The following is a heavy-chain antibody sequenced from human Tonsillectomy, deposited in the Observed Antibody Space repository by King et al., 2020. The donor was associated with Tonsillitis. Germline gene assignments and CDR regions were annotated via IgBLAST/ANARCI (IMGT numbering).Heavy chain of an antibody. D-gene: IGHD4-17*01. Sequence: QLVQSGGGLVKPGGSLRLSCAASGFTFSNAWMSWVRQAPGKGLEWVGRIKSKTDGGTKDYAAPVKGRFTISRDDSKNTLYLQMKSLKTEDTAVYYCTTGGRGDYSPVGLFDYWGQGTLVTVSS. J-gene: IGHJ4*02. CDR2: IKSKTDGGTK. CDR1: GFTFSNAW. V-gene: IGHV3-15*01. CDR3: TTGGRGDYSPVGLFDY.